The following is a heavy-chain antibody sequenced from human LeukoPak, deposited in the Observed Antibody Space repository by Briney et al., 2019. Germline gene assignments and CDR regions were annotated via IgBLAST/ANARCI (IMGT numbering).Heavy chain of an antibody. CDR1: GITVRNNY. J-gene: IGHJ3*02. Sequence: GGSLRLSCAASGITVRNNYMSWVRQAPGKGLEWVSVFYGGGSTYYAESVKGRLTISRDNSKNTLYLQMNSLRAEDTAVYYCATIGAVGGVFRAFDIWGQGTMVTVSS. CDR2: FYGGGST. V-gene: IGHV3-66*01. CDR3: ATIGAVGGVFRAFDI. D-gene: IGHD3-16*01.